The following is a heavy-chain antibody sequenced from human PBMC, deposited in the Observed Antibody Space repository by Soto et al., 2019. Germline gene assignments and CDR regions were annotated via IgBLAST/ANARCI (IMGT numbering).Heavy chain of an antibody. Sequence: PRESLKISCKGSGYSFTNYWSTWVRQMHGKGLEWMGRIDPRDSYIKYSPSFQGHVTISVDKSISTAYLQWSSLKASDTAMYYCSRHGSIAATVENWFDTWGQGTLVTVPS. V-gene: IGHV5-10-1*01. CDR1: GYSFTNYW. CDR3: SRHGSIAATVENWFDT. CDR2: IDPRDSYI. D-gene: IGHD6-13*01. J-gene: IGHJ5*02.